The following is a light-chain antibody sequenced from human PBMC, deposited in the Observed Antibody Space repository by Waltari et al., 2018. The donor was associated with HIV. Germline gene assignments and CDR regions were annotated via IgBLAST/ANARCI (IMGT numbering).Light chain of an antibody. Sequence: DIQVTQSPSTLSASVGDRVTITCRASQSVKNWLAWYQQKPGGAPKLLIYKASNSASGVPSRFSGSGSGTEFTLTISSLQPDDFATYFCQYFVSCSPGTFGPGTIVDL. CDR2: KAS. CDR1: QSVKNW. V-gene: IGKV1-5*03. CDR3: QYFVSCSPGT. J-gene: IGKJ3*01.